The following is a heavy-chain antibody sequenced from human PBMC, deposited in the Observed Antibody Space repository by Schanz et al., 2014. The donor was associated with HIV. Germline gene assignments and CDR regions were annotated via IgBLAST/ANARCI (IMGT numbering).Heavy chain of an antibody. CDR1: GFKFNSYG. CDR2: INARGGGT. CDR3: ARQGLRFSFWLDY. V-gene: IGHV3-NL1*01. J-gene: IGHJ4*02. Sequence: VQLVESGGGLVEPGGSLRLSCEASGFKFNSYGMHWVRQAPGKGLEWVSTINARGGGTFYADSVKGRFTISRDNSKNTLYLQMNNLRAEDTAVYGCARQGLRFSFWLDYWGQGTPVTVS. D-gene: IGHD4-17*01.